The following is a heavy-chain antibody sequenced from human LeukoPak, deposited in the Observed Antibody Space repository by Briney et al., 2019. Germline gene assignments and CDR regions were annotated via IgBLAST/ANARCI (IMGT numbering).Heavy chain of an antibody. J-gene: IGHJ4*02. CDR1: GFTFSDYY. D-gene: IGHD1-20*01. CDR2: ISSSSSYT. Sequence: GSLRLSCAASGFTFSDYYMSWIRQAPGKGLEWVSYISSSSSYTNYADSVKGRFTISRDNAKNSLYLQMNSLRAEDTAVYYCARAPYNWNIDYWGQGTLVTVSS. CDR3: ARAPYNWNIDY. V-gene: IGHV3-11*06.